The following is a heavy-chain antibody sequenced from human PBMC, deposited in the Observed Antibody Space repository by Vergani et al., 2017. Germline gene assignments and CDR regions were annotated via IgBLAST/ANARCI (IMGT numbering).Heavy chain of an antibody. CDR2: ISYDGSNK. D-gene: IGHD3-10*01. Sequence: QVQLVESGGGVVQPGRSLRLSCAASGFTFSSYGMHWVRQAPGKGLEWVAVISYDGSNKYYADSVKGRFTISRDNSKNTLYLQMNSLRAEDTAVYYCARASRVPAEFDYWGQGTLVTVSS. V-gene: IGHV3-30*03. J-gene: IGHJ4*02. CDR1: GFTFSSYG. CDR3: ARASRVPAEFDY.